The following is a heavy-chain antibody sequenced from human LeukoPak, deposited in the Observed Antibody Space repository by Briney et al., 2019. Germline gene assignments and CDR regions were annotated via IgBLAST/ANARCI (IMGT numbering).Heavy chain of an antibody. J-gene: IGHJ4*02. CDR2: ISSDGNMI. CDR1: GFTFRTYW. CDR3: VAGMGNY. D-gene: IGHD6-13*01. Sequence: PGGSLRLPCAASGFTFRTYWMHWVRQLPGKRLLWVSRISSDGNMITYADSVKGRFTISRDNTRDMVYLQMNSLTAEDSAVYYCVAGMGNYWGQGTLVSV. V-gene: IGHV3-74*01.